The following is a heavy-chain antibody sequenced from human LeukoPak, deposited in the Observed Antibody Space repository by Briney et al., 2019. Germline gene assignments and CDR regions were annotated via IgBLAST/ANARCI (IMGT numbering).Heavy chain of an antibody. CDR3: ARALDMGSSGYYYSPFDY. CDR1: GFTFSSYW. J-gene: IGHJ4*02. V-gene: IGHV3-74*01. D-gene: IGHD3-22*01. Sequence: PGGSLRLSCAASGFTFSSYWMHWVRQAPGKGLVWVSRINSDGSSTSYADSVKGRFTISRDNSKNTLYLQMNSLRAEDTAVYYCARALDMGSSGYYYSPFDYWGQGTLVTVSS. CDR2: INSDGSST.